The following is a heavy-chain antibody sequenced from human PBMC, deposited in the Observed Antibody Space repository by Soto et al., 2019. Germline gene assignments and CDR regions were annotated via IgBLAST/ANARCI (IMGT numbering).Heavy chain of an antibody. Sequence: GALRPYGAASVMYGISYGMHWVRQGPGKGLEWVTAIWYDGSNKYYADSVRGRFTISRDNSKNTLYLQMNSLRAEDTAVYYCTRDGGWLQLRNYFDYWGQGTLVTVSS. CDR1: VMYGISYG. CDR2: IWYDGSNK. J-gene: IGHJ4*02. D-gene: IGHD5-12*01. V-gene: IGHV3-33*01. CDR3: TRDGGWLQLRNYFDY.